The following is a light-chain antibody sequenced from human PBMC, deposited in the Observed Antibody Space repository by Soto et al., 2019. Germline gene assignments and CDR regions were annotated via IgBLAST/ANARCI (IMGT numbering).Light chain of an antibody. Sequence: EIVLTQSPGTLSLSPGERATLSCRASQSVSSSYLAWYQQKPGQAPRLLIYGASSRATGIPDRFSGSGSGTNFTLTISRLEPQDFVVYYYQQYGSSPHWTFGQGTKVEIK. CDR1: QSVSSSY. CDR3: QQYGSSPHWT. J-gene: IGKJ1*01. CDR2: GAS. V-gene: IGKV3-20*01.